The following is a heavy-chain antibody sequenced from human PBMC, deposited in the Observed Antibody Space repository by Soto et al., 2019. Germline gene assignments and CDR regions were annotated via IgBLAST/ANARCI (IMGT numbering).Heavy chain of an antibody. CDR1: GFTFSSYS. CDR3: ARGGGRSYYYYYYYMDV. CDR2: ISSSSSTI. J-gene: IGHJ6*03. Sequence: GGSLRLSCAASGFTFSSYSMNWVRQAPGKGLEWVSYISSSSSTIYYADSVKGRFTISRDNAKNSLYLQMNSLRAEDTAVYYCARGGGRSYYYYYYYMDVWGKGTTVTVSS. V-gene: IGHV3-48*01. D-gene: IGHD2-15*01.